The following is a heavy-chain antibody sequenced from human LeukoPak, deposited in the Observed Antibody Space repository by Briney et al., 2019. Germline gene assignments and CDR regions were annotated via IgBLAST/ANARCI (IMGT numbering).Heavy chain of an antibody. CDR2: IKSKTDGGTT. CDR3: TTGRIVGARAPHWFDP. Sequence: GGSLRLSCAASGFTFSSSWMHWVRQVPGKGLEWVGRIKSKTDGGTTDYAAPVKGRFTISRDDSKNTLYLQMNSLKTEDTAVYYCTTGRIVGARAPHWFDPWGQGTLVTVSS. D-gene: IGHD1-26*01. J-gene: IGHJ5*02. CDR1: GFTFSSSW. V-gene: IGHV3-15*01.